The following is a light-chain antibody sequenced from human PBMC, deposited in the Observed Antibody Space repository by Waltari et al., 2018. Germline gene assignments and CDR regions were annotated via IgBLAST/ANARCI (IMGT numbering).Light chain of an antibody. J-gene: IGLJ3*02. CDR3: AAWDDSLYWV. CDR1: SSNIGINY. Sequence: QSVLTQPPSASGTPGQRVTISCSGSSSNIGINYVYWYQQLPGTPPKLLIYGNNQRPARVPVRFSGSQSGTSASLAISGLRSEDEADYYCAAWDDSLYWVFGGGTKLTVL. V-gene: IGLV1-47*01. CDR2: GNN.